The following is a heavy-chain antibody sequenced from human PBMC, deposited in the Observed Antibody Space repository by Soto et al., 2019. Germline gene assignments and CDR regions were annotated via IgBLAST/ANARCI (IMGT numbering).Heavy chain of an antibody. V-gene: IGHV3-30*03. D-gene: IGHD4-17*01. J-gene: IGHJ6*02. Sequence: GGSLRLSCAASGFTFSSYGMHWVRQAPGKGLEWVALISYDGSNKYYADSVKGRFTISRDNSKNTLYLQMNSLRAEDTAVYYCARSESGGDYLGIDYYYGMDVWGQGTTVTVSS. CDR3: ARSESGGDYLGIDYYYGMDV. CDR2: ISYDGSNK. CDR1: GFTFSSYG.